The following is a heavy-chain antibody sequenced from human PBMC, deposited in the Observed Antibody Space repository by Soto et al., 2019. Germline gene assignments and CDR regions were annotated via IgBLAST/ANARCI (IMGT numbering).Heavy chain of an antibody. Sequence: QVQLVESGGGVVQPGRSLRLSCAASGFTFSSYGMHWVRQAPGKGLEWVAVISYDGSNKYYADSVKGRFTISRDNSKNTLYLQMNSLRAVYTAVYSCAKDLNLGYSSGWYEGDAFDIWGQGTMVTVSS. V-gene: IGHV3-30*18. J-gene: IGHJ3*02. CDR2: ISYDGSNK. D-gene: IGHD6-19*01. CDR1: GFTFSSYG. CDR3: AKDLNLGYSSGWYEGDAFDI.